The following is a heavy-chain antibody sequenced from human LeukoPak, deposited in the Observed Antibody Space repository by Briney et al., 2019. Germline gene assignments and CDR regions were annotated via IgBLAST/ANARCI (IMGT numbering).Heavy chain of an antibody. CDR2: ITSSSSYI. CDR1: GFTFSTYS. CDR3: AREAYSNYYDSSGPDAFDI. J-gene: IGHJ3*02. Sequence: GGSLRLSCAASGFTFSTYSMNWVRQAPGKGLEWVSSITSSSSYIYYADSVKGRFTISRDNAKNSLYLQMNSLRAEDTAVYYCAREAYSNYYDSSGPDAFDIWGQGTMVTVSS. D-gene: IGHD3-22*01. V-gene: IGHV3-21*01.